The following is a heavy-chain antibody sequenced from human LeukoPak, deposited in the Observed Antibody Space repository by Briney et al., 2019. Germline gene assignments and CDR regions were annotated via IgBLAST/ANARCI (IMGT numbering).Heavy chain of an antibody. CDR3: AKTRSIAAQIQYFGLDV. J-gene: IGHJ6*02. V-gene: IGHV3-23*01. Sequence: GGSLRLSCAASGFTFSSYAMSWVRQAPGKGLEWVSAISGSGGDTDYADSVKGRFTISRDNSKNTLYMQMSSLRAEDTAVYYCAKTRSIAAQIQYFGLDVWGQGTTVTVSS. CDR2: ISGSGGDT. D-gene: IGHD6-6*01. CDR1: GFTFSSYA.